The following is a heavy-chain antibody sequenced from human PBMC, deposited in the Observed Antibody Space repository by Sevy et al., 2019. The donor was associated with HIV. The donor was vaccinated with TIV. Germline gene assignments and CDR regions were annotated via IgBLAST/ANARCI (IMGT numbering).Heavy chain of an antibody. V-gene: IGHV4-59*01. D-gene: IGHD1-20*01. CDR3: ARVGFNWNDVDY. CDR1: GGTMNIYY. CDR2: IYYSGST. J-gene: IGHJ4*02. Sequence: SETLSLTCSVSGGTMNIYYWSWIRQPLGKGLEWIGFIYYSGSTNYNPSLKSRVTISVDTSKNQFSLKLSSVTAADTAVYYRARVGFNWNDVDYWGQGTLVTVSS.